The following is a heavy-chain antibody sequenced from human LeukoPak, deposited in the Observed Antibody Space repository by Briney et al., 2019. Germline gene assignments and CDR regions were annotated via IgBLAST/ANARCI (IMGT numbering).Heavy chain of an antibody. CDR3: ARDQSGGYCSGGSCRTFDY. V-gene: IGHV3-21*01. D-gene: IGHD2-15*01. CDR1: GFTFSSYS. J-gene: IGHJ4*02. CDR2: ISSSSSYI. Sequence: GGSLRLSCAASGFTFSSYSMNWVRQAPGKGLEWVSSISSSSSYIYYADSVRGRFTISRDNAKNSLYLQMNSLRAEDTAVYYCARDQSGGYCSGGSCRTFDYWGQGTLVTVSS.